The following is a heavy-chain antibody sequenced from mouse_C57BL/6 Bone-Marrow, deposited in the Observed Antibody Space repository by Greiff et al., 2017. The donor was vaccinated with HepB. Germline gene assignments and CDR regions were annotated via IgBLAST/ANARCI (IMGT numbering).Heavy chain of an antibody. CDR1: GYTFTSYG. D-gene: IGHD4-1*01. CDR2: IYPRSGNT. V-gene: IGHV1-81*01. J-gene: IGHJ3*01. CDR3: ARSATGTVFAY. Sequence: QVQLKESGAELARPGASVKLSCKASGYTFTSYGISWVKQRTGQGLEWIGEIYPRSGNTYYNEKFKGKATLTADKSSSTAYMELRSLTSEDSAVYFCARSATGTVFAYWGQGTLVTVSA.